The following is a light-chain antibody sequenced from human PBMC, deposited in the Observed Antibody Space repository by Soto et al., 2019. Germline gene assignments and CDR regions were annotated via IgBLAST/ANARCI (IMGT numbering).Light chain of an antibody. CDR3: QHRYNWPFT. V-gene: IGKV3-11*01. Sequence: EIVLTQSPATLSLSPGERATLSCRASQSVTSYLVWYQQKPGQAPWLLIYDASNRATGIPARFTGSGSGTDFTLTISSLEPEDFAVYYCQHRYNWPFTFGQGTRLEMK. CDR2: DAS. J-gene: IGKJ5*01. CDR1: QSVTSY.